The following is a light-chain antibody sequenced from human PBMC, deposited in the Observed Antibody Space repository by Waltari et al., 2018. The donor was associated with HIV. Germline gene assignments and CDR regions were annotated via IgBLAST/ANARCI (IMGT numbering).Light chain of an antibody. V-gene: IGLV3-21*02. J-gene: IGLJ2*01. CDR3: QVWESRSELPVT. CDR1: NIGSRN. Sequence: SYVLGQPPSVSVAPRQTATITCEGDNIGSRNVHWYQQKPGQAPVLVVYDDSDRPSGIPDRFSGSNSGNTATLTISRVEVGDEADYFCQVWESRSELPVTFGRGTKLTVV. CDR2: DDS.